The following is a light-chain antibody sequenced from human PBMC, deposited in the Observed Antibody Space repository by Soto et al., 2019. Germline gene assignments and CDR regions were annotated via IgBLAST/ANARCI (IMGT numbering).Light chain of an antibody. CDR3: SSYTNIKTGACV. V-gene: IGLV2-14*01. CDR2: EVT. Sequence: QSALTQPASVSGSPGQSITISCTGTSGDIGSYNRVSWYQQHPGKAPKLIIYEVTDRPSGVSNRFSGSKSGNTASLTISGLQAEDEAEYYCSSYTNIKTGACVFGTGTKVTVL. CDR1: SGDIGSYNR. J-gene: IGLJ1*01.